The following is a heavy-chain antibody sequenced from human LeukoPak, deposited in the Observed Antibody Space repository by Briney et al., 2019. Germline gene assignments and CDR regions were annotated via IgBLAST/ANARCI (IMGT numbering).Heavy chain of an antibody. CDR2: INPNSGGT. D-gene: IGHD5-12*01. V-gene: IGHV1-2*02. CDR3: ARDSNSGYDY. Sequence: ASVKVSCKASGGTFSSYAISWVRQAPGQGLEWMGWINPNSGGTNYAQKFQGRVTMTRDTSISTAYMELSRLRSDDTAVYYCARDSNSGYDYWGQGTLVTVS. J-gene: IGHJ4*02. CDR1: GGTFSSYA.